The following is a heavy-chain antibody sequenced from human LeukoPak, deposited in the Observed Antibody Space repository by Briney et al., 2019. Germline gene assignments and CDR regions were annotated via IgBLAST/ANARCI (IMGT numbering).Heavy chain of an antibody. J-gene: IGHJ2*01. CDR1: GDSVSSSSAA. CDR3: ARGGAAAGYWYFDL. D-gene: IGHD6-13*01. CDR2: TYYRSKWYN. Sequence: SQTLSLTCAISGDSVSSSSAAWNWIRQSPSRGLEWLGRTYYRSKWYNDYAVSVKSRITINPDTSKNQFSLQLNSVTPEDTAVYYCARGGAAAGYWYFDLWGRGTLVTVSS. V-gene: IGHV6-1*01.